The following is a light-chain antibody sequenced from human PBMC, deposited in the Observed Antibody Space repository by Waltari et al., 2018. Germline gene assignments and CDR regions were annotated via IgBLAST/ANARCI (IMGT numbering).Light chain of an antibody. Sequence: EIVMTQSPATLSVSPGERAALPCRARQSVSSNLAWYQQRTGKAPRPLIYAASTTATGIPGRFCGSESGTEFTLTICSLQSDDFAVYYCQQYHAWPPLTFGGGTKVEI. J-gene: IGKJ4*01. CDR3: QQYHAWPPLT. V-gene: IGKV3-15*01. CDR1: QSVSSN. CDR2: AAS.